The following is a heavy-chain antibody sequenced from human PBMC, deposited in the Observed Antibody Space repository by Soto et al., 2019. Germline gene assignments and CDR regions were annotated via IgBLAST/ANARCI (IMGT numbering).Heavy chain of an antibody. CDR1: GGSISSSSYY. D-gene: IGHD3-10*01. J-gene: IGHJ4*02. V-gene: IGHV4-39*01. Sequence: PSETLSLTCTVSGGSISSSSYYWGWIRQPPGKGLEWIGSIYYSGSTYYNPSLKSRVTISVDTSKNQFSLKLSSVTATDTAVYYCARRYTSRFGESFDYWGQGTLVTVSS. CDR3: ARRYTSRFGESFDY. CDR2: IYYSGST.